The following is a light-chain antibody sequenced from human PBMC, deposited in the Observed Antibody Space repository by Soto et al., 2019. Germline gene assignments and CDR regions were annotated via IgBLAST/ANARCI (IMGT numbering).Light chain of an antibody. CDR1: QNIGNY. CDR2: GAS. Sequence: DIQMTQSPSSLSASVGDRVAITCRASQNIGNYLSWYAQKPGKAPKLLIYGASSLQSGVPSRFSGSGSGTHFTLTISSLQPEDFATYYCQRSGSIPFTFGQGTKLEMK. V-gene: IGKV1-39*01. J-gene: IGKJ2*01. CDR3: QRSGSIPFT.